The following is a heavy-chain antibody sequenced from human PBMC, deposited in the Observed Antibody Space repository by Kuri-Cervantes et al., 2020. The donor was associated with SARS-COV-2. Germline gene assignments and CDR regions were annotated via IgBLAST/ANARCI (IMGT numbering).Heavy chain of an antibody. CDR3: ATPRNFWSGPFDY. CDR2: ISGSGGST. D-gene: IGHD3-3*01. V-gene: IGHV3-23*01. Sequence: GESLKISCAASGFTFSSYAMSWVRQAPGKGLEWVSAISGSGGSTYYADSVKGRFTISRDNSKNTLYLQMNSLRAEDTAVYYCATPRNFWSGPFDYWGQGTLVTVSS. CDR1: GFTFSSYA. J-gene: IGHJ4*02.